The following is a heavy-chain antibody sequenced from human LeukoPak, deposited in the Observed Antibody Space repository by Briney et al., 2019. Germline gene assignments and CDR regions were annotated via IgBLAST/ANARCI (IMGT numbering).Heavy chain of an antibody. D-gene: IGHD3-10*01. Sequence: PSETLSLTCAVYGGPFSGYYWSWIRQPPGKGLEWIGEINHSGSTNYNPSLKSRVTISVDTSKNQFSLKLSSVTAADTAVYYCARGPYYYGSGSYDYWGQGTLVTVSS. J-gene: IGHJ4*02. CDR1: GGPFSGYY. CDR2: INHSGST. CDR3: ARGPYYYGSGSYDY. V-gene: IGHV4-34*01.